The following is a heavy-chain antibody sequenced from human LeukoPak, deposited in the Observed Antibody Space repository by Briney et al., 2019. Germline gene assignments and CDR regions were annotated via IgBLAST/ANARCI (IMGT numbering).Heavy chain of an antibody. CDR3: ARESVVVVAATDYYYYGMDV. CDR2: IYTSGST. CDR1: GGSISSSSYY. D-gene: IGHD2-15*01. Sequence: PSETLSLTCTVSGGSISSSSYYWGWIRQPPGKGLEWIGRIYTSGSTNYNPSLKSRVTMSVDASKNQFSLKLSSVTAADTAVYYCARESVVVVAATDYYYYGMDVWGQGTTVTVSS. V-gene: IGHV4-39*07. J-gene: IGHJ6*02.